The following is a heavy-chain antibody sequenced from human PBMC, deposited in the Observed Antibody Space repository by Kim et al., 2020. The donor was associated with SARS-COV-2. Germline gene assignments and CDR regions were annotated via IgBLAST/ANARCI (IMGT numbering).Heavy chain of an antibody. CDR1: GFTFSDYY. J-gene: IGHJ6*02. CDR3: ARTGRQYDILTGSYFYVDMDV. D-gene: IGHD3-9*01. CDR2: TRNKARSYTT. Sequence: GGSLRLSCAVSGFTFSDYYIDWVRQAPGKGLEWVGRTRNKARSYTTAYAASVKGRFSISRDESKSSVYLQMNSLKTGDTAVYYCARTGRQYDILTGSYFYVDMDVWGPGTTVTVSS. V-gene: IGHV3-72*01.